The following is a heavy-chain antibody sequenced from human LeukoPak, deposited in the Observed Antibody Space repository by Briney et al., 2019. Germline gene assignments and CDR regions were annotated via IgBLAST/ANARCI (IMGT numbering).Heavy chain of an antibody. Sequence: GGSLRLSCAASGFTFSSYAMSWVRQAPGKGLEWVSAISGSGGSTYYADSVKGRFTISRDNSKNTLYLQMNSLRAEDTALYYCAKRGVGGTLYYFDYWGQGTLVTVSS. CDR3: AKRGVGGTLYYFDY. CDR1: GFTFSSYA. J-gene: IGHJ4*02. V-gene: IGHV3-23*01. CDR2: ISGSGGST. D-gene: IGHD1-26*01.